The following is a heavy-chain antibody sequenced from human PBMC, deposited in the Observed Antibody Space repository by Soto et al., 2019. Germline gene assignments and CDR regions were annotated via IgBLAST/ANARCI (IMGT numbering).Heavy chain of an antibody. CDR3: ARIEERPQFGIAAAGYYFDY. V-gene: IGHV2-26*01. CDR2: IFSTTEK. Sequence: QVTFKESGPVLVKPTETLTLTCTVSGLSLSNARMGVSWIRQPPGKALAWLAHIFSTTEKSYSTSLKSRLPISKDTSKSQVVLTMTNRDPVDTATYYCARIEERPQFGIAAAGYYFDYWGQGTLVTVSS. J-gene: IGHJ4*02. CDR1: GLSLSNARMG. D-gene: IGHD6-13*01.